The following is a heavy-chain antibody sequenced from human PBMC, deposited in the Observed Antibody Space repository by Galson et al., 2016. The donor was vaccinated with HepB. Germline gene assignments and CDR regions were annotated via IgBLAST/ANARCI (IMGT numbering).Heavy chain of an antibody. CDR3: ARDPDSTGYYRHFDS. J-gene: IGHJ3*01. CDR1: GFTFSMFW. V-gene: IGHV3-7*01. Sequence: SLRLSCAASGFTFSMFWVSWVRQAPGKGLEWVAKIKEDGSEKYYVDSVKGRFTISRDNAKNSLYLQMNSLRAEDTAVYYCARDPDSTGYYRHFDSWGQGTMVTVSS. D-gene: IGHD3-9*01. CDR2: IKEDGSEK.